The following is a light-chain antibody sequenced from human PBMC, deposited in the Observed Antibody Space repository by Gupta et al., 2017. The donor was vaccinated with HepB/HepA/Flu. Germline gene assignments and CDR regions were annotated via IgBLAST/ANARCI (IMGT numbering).Light chain of an antibody. CDR3: LQDYAIPPT. CDR1: QNILYGSNSKNY. J-gene: IGKJ1*01. V-gene: IGKV4-1*01. Sequence: DIVMTQSADSLAVSLGERATINCKSSQNILYGSNSKNYLAWYQHKPGLPPKRLIYWASTRESGVPDRFSGSGSGTDFTLTISSLQAEDVAVYYCLQDYAIPPTFGQWTTVEIK. CDR2: WAS.